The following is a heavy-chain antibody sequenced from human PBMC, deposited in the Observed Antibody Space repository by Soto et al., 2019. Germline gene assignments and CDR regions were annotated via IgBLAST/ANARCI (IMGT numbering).Heavy chain of an antibody. D-gene: IGHD2-21*01. CDR3: VVRHGVMVWIDP. CDR1: GYTFNSYY. CDR2: ISPHYGGT. Sequence: ASVKVSCNTSGYTFNSYYIHWIRQAPGQGFEWMGWISPHYGGTNFAENFQGRVTMTTDTSISTAFVDLSSLTSDDTAVYFCVVRHGVMVWIDP. V-gene: IGHV1-2*02. J-gene: IGHJ5*02.